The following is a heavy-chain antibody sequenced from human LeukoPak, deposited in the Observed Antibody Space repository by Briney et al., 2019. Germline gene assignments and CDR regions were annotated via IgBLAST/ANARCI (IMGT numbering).Heavy chain of an antibody. V-gene: IGHV4-61*02. CDR2: IYTSGST. Sequence: SQTLSLTCTVSGGSISSGSYYWSWIRQPAGKGLEWIGRIYTSGSTNYNPSLKSRVTISVDTSKNQFSLKLSSVTAADTAVYYCARDSPAGLEWLSYRDYYYYYYMDVWGKGTTVTVSS. CDR1: GGSISSGSYY. J-gene: IGHJ6*03. CDR3: ARDSPAGLEWLSYRDYYYYYYMDV. D-gene: IGHD3-3*01.